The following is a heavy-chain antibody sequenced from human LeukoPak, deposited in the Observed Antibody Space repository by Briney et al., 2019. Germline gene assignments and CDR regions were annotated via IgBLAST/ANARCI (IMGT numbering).Heavy chain of an antibody. CDR1: GYTLTELS. D-gene: IGHD3-22*01. CDR3: ATGRLGEYYEDSSGYFAY. J-gene: IGHJ4*02. V-gene: IGHV1-24*01. Sequence: ASVKVFCKVSGYTLTELSMHWVRQAPGKGLEWLGRFDPEDGETIYAQRFQGRVTMTEDTSTNTAYMELTSLRSADLAVYYCATGRLGEYYEDSSGYFAYWGQGTLVTVSS. CDR2: FDPEDGET.